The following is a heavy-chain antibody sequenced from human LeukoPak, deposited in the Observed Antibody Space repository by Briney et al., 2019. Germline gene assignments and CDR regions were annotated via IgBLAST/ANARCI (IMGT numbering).Heavy chain of an antibody. Sequence: GASAKVSCKASGYTFTGYYMHWVRQAPGQGLEWMGWINPNSGGTNYAQKFQGRVTMTRDTSISTAYMEMSRLTSDDTAVYYCVKGWDSSGYYAFDIWGQGTMVTVSS. J-gene: IGHJ3*02. CDR1: GYTFTGYY. D-gene: IGHD3-22*01. V-gene: IGHV1-2*02. CDR3: VKGWDSSGYYAFDI. CDR2: INPNSGGT.